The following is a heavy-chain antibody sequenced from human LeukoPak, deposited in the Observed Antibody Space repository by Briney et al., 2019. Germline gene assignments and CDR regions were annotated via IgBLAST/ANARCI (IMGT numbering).Heavy chain of an antibody. CDR3: AKSGYSSSWSNAAVYNWFDP. CDR2: INPSGGST. V-gene: IGHV1-46*01. CDR1: GYTFTSHH. J-gene: IGHJ5*02. D-gene: IGHD6-13*01. Sequence: ASVKVSCKASGYTFTSHHMHWVRQAPGQGLEWMGIINPSGGSTSYAQKFQGRVTMTRDMSTSTVYMELSSLRSEDTAVYYCAKSGYSSSWSNAAVYNWFDPWGLGTLVTVSS.